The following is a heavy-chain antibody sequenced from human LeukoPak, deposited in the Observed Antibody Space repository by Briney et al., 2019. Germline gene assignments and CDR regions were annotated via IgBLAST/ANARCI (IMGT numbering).Heavy chain of an antibody. Sequence: GESLKLPCTGSGYSFTSYWIGWARQMPGKGLEWMGIMYPGDSDTRYSPSFQGQVLISADKSISTAYLQWSSLEASDTAMYYCARRGLGSYGFDLWGQGTLVTVSS. CDR3: ARRGLGSYGFDL. J-gene: IGHJ4*02. CDR2: MYPGDSDT. CDR1: GYSFTSYW. V-gene: IGHV5-51*01. D-gene: IGHD3-16*01.